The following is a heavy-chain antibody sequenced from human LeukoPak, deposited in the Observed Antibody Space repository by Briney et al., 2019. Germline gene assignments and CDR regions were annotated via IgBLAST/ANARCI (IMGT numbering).Heavy chain of an antibody. D-gene: IGHD6-19*01. CDR1: GFTFSSYG. V-gene: IGHV3-30*02. J-gene: IGHJ4*02. CDR3: AKAQYRSGWYFDY. Sequence: PGGSLRPSCAASGFTFSSYGMHWVRQAPGKGLDWVAFIRYDGSNKYYADSVKGRFTISRDNSKNTLYLQMNSLRAEDTAVYYCAKAQYRSGWYFDYWGQGTLVTVSS. CDR2: IRYDGSNK.